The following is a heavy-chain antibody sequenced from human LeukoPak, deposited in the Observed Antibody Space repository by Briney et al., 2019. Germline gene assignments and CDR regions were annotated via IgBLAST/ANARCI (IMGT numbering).Heavy chain of an antibody. CDR2: ISAYNGNT. CDR3: ARGGGLGFLEWLFIFDY. Sequence: GASVKVSCKASGYTFTSYGISWVRQAPGQGLEWMGWISAYNGNTNYAQKLQGRVTMTTDTSTSTAYMELRSLRANDTDVYYCARGGGLGFLEWLFIFDYWGQGTLVTVS. CDR1: GYTFTSYG. J-gene: IGHJ4*02. D-gene: IGHD3-3*01. V-gene: IGHV1-18*01.